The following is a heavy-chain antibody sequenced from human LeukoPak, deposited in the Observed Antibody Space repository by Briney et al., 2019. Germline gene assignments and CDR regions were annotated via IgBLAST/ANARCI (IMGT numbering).Heavy chain of an antibody. CDR2: ISAYNGYT. CDR3: ARDKAVTTEVTQYFQH. J-gene: IGHJ1*01. V-gene: IGHV1-18*01. CDR1: GYTFTNYG. D-gene: IGHD4-23*01. Sequence: ASVKVSCKASGYTFTNYGISWVRQAPGQGLEWMGWISAYNGYTDYAQNLQFRVIMTTDTSTSTAYMELRSLRSDDTAVYYCARDKAVTTEVTQYFQHWGQGTLVTVSS.